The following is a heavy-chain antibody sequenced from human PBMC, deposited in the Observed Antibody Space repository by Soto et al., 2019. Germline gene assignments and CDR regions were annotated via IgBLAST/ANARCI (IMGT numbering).Heavy chain of an antibody. CDR3: ARVGSGWYRGVNWFDP. D-gene: IGHD6-19*01. J-gene: IGHJ5*02. Sequence: QVQLVQSGAEVKKPGSSVKVSCKASGGTFSSYAISWVRQAPGQGLEWMGGIIPIFGTANYTQKFQGRVTITADKSTSTAYMELSSLRSEDTAVYYCARVGSGWYRGVNWFDPWGQGTLVTVSS. CDR1: GGTFSSYA. V-gene: IGHV1-69*06. CDR2: IIPIFGTA.